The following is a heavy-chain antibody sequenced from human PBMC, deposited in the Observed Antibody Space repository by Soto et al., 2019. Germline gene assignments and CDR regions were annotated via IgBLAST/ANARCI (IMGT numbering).Heavy chain of an antibody. V-gene: IGHV3-23*01. Sequence: DVQLLESGGGLVQPGASLRLSCVASGFTFSSYTMSWVRQAPGKGLECVSAISGSVGGTYYADSVKGRFTISRDNSKNTLYLQVNSLRAEETAVYYCAKGKSGDFHYWGQGTLVTVSP. D-gene: IGHD1-26*01. CDR2: ISGSVGGT. CDR1: GFTFSSYT. J-gene: IGHJ4*02. CDR3: AKGKSGDFHY.